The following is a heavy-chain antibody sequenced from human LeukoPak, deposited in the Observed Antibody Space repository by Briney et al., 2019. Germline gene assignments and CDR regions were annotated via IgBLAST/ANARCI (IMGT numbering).Heavy chain of an antibody. CDR3: ARAEDNYYDSVGYFDY. D-gene: IGHD3-22*01. CDR2: IYYSGST. Sequence: KASETLSLTCTVSGGSTSSYYWSWIRQPPGKGLEWIGYIYYSGSTNYNPSLKSRVTISVDTSKNQFSLKLSSVTAADTAVYYCARAEDNYYDSVGYFDYWGQGTLVTVSS. J-gene: IGHJ4*02. CDR1: GGSTSSYY. V-gene: IGHV4-59*01.